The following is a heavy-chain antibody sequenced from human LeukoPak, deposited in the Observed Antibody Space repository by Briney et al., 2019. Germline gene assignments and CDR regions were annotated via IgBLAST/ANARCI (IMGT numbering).Heavy chain of an antibody. V-gene: IGHV3-48*01. CDR2: ISSSSSTI. D-gene: IGHD3-22*01. Sequence: GSLRLSCAASGFTFSSYSMNWVRQAPGKGLEWVSYISSSSSTIYYADSVKGRFTISRDNAKNSLYLQMNSLRAEDTAVYYCATAQTYYYDSSGLYWGQGTLVTVSS. CDR3: ATAQTYYYDSSGLY. J-gene: IGHJ4*02. CDR1: GFTFSSYS.